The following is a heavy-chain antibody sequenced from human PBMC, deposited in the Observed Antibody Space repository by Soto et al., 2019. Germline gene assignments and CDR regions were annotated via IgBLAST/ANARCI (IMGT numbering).Heavy chain of an antibody. CDR1: GYTLTELS. Sequence: ASVKVSCKVSGYTLTELSMHWVRQAPGKGLEWMGGFDPEDGETIYAQKFQGRVTMTEDTSTDTAYMELSSLRSEDTAVYYCATTKWLLDAFDIWGQGTMVTVSS. V-gene: IGHV1-24*01. D-gene: IGHD6-19*01. CDR3: ATTKWLLDAFDI. J-gene: IGHJ3*02. CDR2: FDPEDGET.